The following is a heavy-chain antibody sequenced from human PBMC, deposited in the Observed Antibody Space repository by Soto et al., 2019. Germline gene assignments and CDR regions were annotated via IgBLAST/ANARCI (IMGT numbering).Heavy chain of an antibody. CDR2: IYSSVVT. D-gene: IGHD6-19*01. CDR1: CVPINNFY. J-gene: IGHJ5*02. Sequence: PSETLSLTCPVSCVPINNFYWRWIRQTPGKVLEWIGYIYSSVVTNYNPSLKSRATISLDTSKNQFSLRLASVTAADTAMYYCARDLNIAMTGSLLNWFDPWGHGTLVTVSS. CDR3: ARDLNIAMTGSLLNWFDP. V-gene: IGHV4-59*01.